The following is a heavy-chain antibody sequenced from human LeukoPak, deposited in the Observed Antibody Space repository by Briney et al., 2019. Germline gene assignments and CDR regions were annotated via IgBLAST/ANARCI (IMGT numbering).Heavy chain of an antibody. D-gene: IGHD2-2*01. V-gene: IGHV3-7*03. CDR3: AREHCSSTSCYEDGDDAFDI. CDR2: IKQDGSEK. J-gene: IGHJ3*02. CDR1: GFTFSSYW. Sequence: PGGSLRLSCAASGFTFSSYWMSWVRQAPGKGLEWVANIKQDGSEKYYVDSVKGRFTISRDNAKNSLYLQMNSLRAEDTAVCYCAREHCSSTSCYEDGDDAFDIWGQGTMVTVSS.